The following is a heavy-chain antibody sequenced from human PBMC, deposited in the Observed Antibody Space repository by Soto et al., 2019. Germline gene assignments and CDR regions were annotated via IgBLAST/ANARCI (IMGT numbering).Heavy chain of an antibody. CDR2: ISAYNGNT. V-gene: IGHV1-18*01. J-gene: IGHJ3*02. D-gene: IGHD2-15*01. CDR3: ARDVVGYLGYCSGGSCYGPPLPYDAFGI. Sequence: ASVKVSCKASGYTFTSYGISWVRQAPGQGLEWMGWISAYNGNTNYAQKLQGRVTMTTDTSTSTAYMELRSLRSDDTAVYYCARDVVGYLGYCSGGSCYGPPLPYDAFGIWGQGTMVTVSS. CDR1: GYTFTSYG.